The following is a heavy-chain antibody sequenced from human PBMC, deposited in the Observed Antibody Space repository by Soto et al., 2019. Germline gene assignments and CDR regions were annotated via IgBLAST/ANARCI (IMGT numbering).Heavy chain of an antibody. Sequence: GGSLRLSCAATGFTFSGSAIHWVRQASGKGLEWVGRIRSKSNNYATSYAASVKGRFTISRDDSKDTAYLQMNSLKTEDTALYYCVTYDYGDLSIDYWGQGTLVTVSS. CDR2: IRSKSNNYAT. D-gene: IGHD4-17*01. CDR1: GFTFSGSA. J-gene: IGHJ4*02. CDR3: VTYDYGDLSIDY. V-gene: IGHV3-73*01.